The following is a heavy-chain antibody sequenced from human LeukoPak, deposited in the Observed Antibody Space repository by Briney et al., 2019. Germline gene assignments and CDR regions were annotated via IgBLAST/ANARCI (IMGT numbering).Heavy chain of an antibody. CDR1: GGSFSGYY. D-gene: IGHD2-15*01. CDR3: ARGFRIVSRFDY. Sequence: SETLSLTCAFYGGSFSGYYWSWIRQPPGKGLKWIGEINHSGSTNYSPSLKSRVTISVDTSKNQFSLMLSSVTAADTAVYYCARGFRIVSRFDYWGQGTLVTVSS. V-gene: IGHV4-34*01. J-gene: IGHJ4*02. CDR2: INHSGST.